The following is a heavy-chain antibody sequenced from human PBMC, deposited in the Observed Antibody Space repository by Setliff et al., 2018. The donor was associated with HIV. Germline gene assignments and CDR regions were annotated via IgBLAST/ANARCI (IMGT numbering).Heavy chain of an antibody. Sequence: PSETLSLTCTVSGGSISSGSYYWSWIRQPAGKGLEWIGRIYTSGSTNYNPSLESRVTISVDTSKNQFSLKLSSVTAADTAVYYCARGGSGSPFDYWGQGTLVTVSS. CDR3: ARGGSGSPFDY. CDR1: GGSISSGSYY. CDR2: IYTSGST. V-gene: IGHV4-61*02. J-gene: IGHJ4*02. D-gene: IGHD1-26*01.